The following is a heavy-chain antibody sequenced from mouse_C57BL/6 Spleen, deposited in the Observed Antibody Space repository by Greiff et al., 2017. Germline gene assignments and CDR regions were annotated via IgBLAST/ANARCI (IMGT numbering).Heavy chain of an antibody. CDR1: GYTFTDYY. CDR2: INPNNGGT. CDR3: ARSLWIFAY. Sequence: EVQLQQSGPELVKPGASVKISCKASGYTFTDYYMNWVKQSPGKSLEWIGDINPNNGGTSYNQKFTGKATLTVDKSSSTAYMELRSLTSEDSAVYYCARSLWIFAYWGQGTLVTVSA. D-gene: IGHD1-1*02. V-gene: IGHV1-26*01. J-gene: IGHJ3*01.